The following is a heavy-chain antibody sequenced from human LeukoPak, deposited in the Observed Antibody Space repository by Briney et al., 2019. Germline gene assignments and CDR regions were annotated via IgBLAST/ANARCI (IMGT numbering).Heavy chain of an antibody. CDR3: ARGGKVATYLY. CDR1: GGSFSGYY. V-gene: IGHV4-34*01. Sequence: SETLSLTCAVYGGSFSGYYWSWIRQPPGKGLEWIGEINHSGSTNYNPSLKSRVTISVDTSKNQFSLKLSSVTAADTAVYYCARGGKVATYLYWGQGTLVAVSP. J-gene: IGHJ4*02. D-gene: IGHD5-12*01. CDR2: INHSGST.